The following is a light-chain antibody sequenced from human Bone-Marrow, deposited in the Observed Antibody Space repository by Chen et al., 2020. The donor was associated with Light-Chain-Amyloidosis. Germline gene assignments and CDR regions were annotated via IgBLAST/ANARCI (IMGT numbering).Light chain of an antibody. CDR3: MQALQTPMYT. J-gene: IGKJ2*01. CDR1: QSLLYSNGYNY. Sequence: DIVMTQSPLSLPVTPGEPASISCRSSQSLLYSNGYNYLDWYLQKPGQSPQLLIYLGSNRASGVPDRFSGSGSGTDFTLKISRVEAEDVGVYYCMQALQTPMYTFGHRTKLEIK. V-gene: IGKV2-28*01. CDR2: LGS.